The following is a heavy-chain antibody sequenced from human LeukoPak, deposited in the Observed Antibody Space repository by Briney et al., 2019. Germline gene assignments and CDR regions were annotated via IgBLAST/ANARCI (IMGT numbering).Heavy chain of an antibody. V-gene: IGHV1-69*13. Sequence: SVKVSCKASGGTFSSYAISWVRQAPGQGLEWMGGIIPIFGTANYAQKFQGRVTITADESTSTAYMELSSLRSEDTAVYYCARSPTLATIGFGFDYWGQGTLVAVSS. CDR3: ARSPTLATIGFGFDY. CDR1: GGTFSSYA. J-gene: IGHJ4*02. CDR2: IIPIFGTA. D-gene: IGHD5-24*01.